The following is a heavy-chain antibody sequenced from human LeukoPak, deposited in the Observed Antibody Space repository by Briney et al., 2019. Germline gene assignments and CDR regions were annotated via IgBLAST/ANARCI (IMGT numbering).Heavy chain of an antibody. V-gene: IGHV3-66*01. Sequence: GGSLRLSCAASGLTVGSKYMGWVRQAPGKGLEWVSVIYRGGDTYYADSVRDRFTVSRDISQNTLYLQMNRLRVEDTAVYYCATRPDDNDFPYFDFWGQGTLVLVSS. CDR1: GLTVGSKY. CDR3: ATRPDDNDFPYFDF. D-gene: IGHD3-3*01. CDR2: IYRGGDT. J-gene: IGHJ4*02.